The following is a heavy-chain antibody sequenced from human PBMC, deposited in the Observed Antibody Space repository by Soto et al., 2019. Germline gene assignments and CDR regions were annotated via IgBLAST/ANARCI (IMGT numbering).Heavy chain of an antibody. CDR1: VYSFTSYW. J-gene: IGHJ5*02. Sequence: GESLKISCKGSVYSFTSYWIGWVRQMPGKGLEWMGIIYPGDSDTRYSPSFQGQVTISADKSISTAYLQWSSLKASDTAMYYCARGAITDYVWGSYRYGWFDPWGQGTLVTVSS. D-gene: IGHD3-16*02. CDR3: ARGAITDYVWGSYRYGWFDP. V-gene: IGHV5-51*01. CDR2: IYPGDSDT.